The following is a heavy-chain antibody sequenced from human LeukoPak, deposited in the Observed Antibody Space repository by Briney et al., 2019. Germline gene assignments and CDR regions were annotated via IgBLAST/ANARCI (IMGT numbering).Heavy chain of an antibody. Sequence: GGSLSLSCTASGFIFRNFAMTCVRRAPAKGLDWVSSISPSGLKTYYADSVKGRFTISRDNSKNTLYLQMNSLRAEDTAVYYCAKRYSYGSKGGSNWFDPWGQGTLVTVSS. CDR2: ISPSGLKT. CDR1: GFIFRNFA. D-gene: IGHD5-18*01. CDR3: AKRYSYGSKGGSNWFDP. V-gene: IGHV3-23*01. J-gene: IGHJ5*02.